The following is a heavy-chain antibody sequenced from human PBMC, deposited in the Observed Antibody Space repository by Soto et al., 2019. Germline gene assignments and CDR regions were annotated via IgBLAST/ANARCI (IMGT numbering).Heavy chain of an antibody. D-gene: IGHD6-6*01. CDR3: AKAGSSSYYGMDV. CDR2: ISWDGGST. J-gene: IGHJ6*02. CDR1: GFTFDDYT. V-gene: IGHV3-43*01. Sequence: GGSLRLSCAASGFTFDDYTMHWVRQAPGKGLEWVALISWDGGSTYYEDSVKGRFTISRDNSKNSLYLQMNSLRTEDTALYYCAKAGSSSYYGMDVWGQGTTVTVSS.